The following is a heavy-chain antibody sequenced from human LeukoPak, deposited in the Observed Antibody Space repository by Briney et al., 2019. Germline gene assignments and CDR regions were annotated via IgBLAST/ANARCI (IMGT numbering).Heavy chain of an antibody. D-gene: IGHD3-22*01. CDR2: ISWNSGSI. CDR1: GFTFDDYA. V-gene: IGHV3-9*01. CDR3: AKGGAVITTDFDY. J-gene: IGHJ4*02. Sequence: PGGSLRLSCAASGFTFDDYAMHWVRHAPGKGLEWVSGISWNSGSIGYADPVKGRFTISRDNAKNSLYLQMNSLRAEDTALYYCAKGGAVITTDFDYWGQGTLVTVSS.